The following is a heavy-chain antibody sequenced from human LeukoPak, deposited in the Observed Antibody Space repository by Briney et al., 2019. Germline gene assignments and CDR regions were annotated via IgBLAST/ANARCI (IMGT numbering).Heavy chain of an antibody. CDR1: GFTFSDSA. CDR3: TRRYTAKEPYDY. J-gene: IGHJ4*02. Sequence: PGGSLKLSCAASGFTFSDSAMHWVRQASGKGLEWVGRIRSKANNYATTYDASVKGRFTISRDDSRNMLYLQMNSLRTEDTAVYYCTRRYTAKEPYDYWGRGTLVTVSS. CDR2: IRSKANNYAT. D-gene: IGHD5-18*01. V-gene: IGHV3-73*01.